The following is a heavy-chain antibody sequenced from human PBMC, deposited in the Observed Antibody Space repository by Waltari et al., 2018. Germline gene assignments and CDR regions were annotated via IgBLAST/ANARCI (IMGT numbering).Heavy chain of an antibody. CDR2: IKPDGSEK. CDR3: ASGGGRPFDY. J-gene: IGHJ4*02. V-gene: IGHV3-7*01. D-gene: IGHD3-16*01. Sequence: EVQLVESGGALVQPGGSVSLSVSASGFPFSTTWMCWVRQTPGKGLEWVANIKPDGSEKYYVDSVKGRFTISRDNAKNSLYLQMNSLRAEDTAVYFCASGGGRPFDYWGQGTLVTVSS. CDR1: GFPFSTTW.